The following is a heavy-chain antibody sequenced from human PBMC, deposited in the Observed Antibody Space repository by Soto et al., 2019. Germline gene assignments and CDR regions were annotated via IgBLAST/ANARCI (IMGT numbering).Heavy chain of an antibody. CDR3: ARARLLLGAFDI. Sequence: LSLTFTVSGGSISSGDYYWSWIRQPPGKGLEWIGYIYYSGSTYYNPSLKSRVTISVDTSKNQFSLKLSSVTAADTAVYYCARARLLLGAFDIWGQGTMVTVSS. V-gene: IGHV4-30-4*01. J-gene: IGHJ3*02. D-gene: IGHD2-21*02. CDR2: IYYSGST. CDR1: GGSISSGDYY.